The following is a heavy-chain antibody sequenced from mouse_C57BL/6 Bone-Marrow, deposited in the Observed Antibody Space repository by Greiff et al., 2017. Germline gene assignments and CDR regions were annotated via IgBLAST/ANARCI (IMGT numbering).Heavy chain of an antibody. D-gene: IGHD1-1*01. CDR2: INPNNGGT. Sequence: EVQLQQSGPELVKPGASVKIPCKASGYTFTDYNMDWVKQSHGKSLEWIGDINPNNGGTIYNQKFKGKATLTVDKSSSTAYMELRSLTSEDTAVYYCARRGIPPYDYGSSRWYFEVWGTGTTVTVSS. CDR1: GYTFTDYN. J-gene: IGHJ1*03. V-gene: IGHV1-18*01. CDR3: ARRGIPPYDYGSSRWYFEV.